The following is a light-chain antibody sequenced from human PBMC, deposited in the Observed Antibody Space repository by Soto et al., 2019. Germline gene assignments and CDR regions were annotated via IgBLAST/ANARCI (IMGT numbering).Light chain of an antibody. V-gene: IGKV3-11*01. CDR3: QQRSAGVT. Sequence: EIVLTQSPATLSLSPGERAPLSCRASQSISNYLAWYQRKPGQAPRLLIYDASNRATATPPRFSGSGSGTDFTLTISSLEPEDFAVYYCQQRSAGVTFGQGTRLEIK. CDR1: QSISNY. J-gene: IGKJ5*01. CDR2: DAS.